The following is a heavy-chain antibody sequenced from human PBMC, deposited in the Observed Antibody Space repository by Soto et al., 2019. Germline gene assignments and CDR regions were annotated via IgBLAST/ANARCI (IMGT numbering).Heavy chain of an antibody. D-gene: IGHD3-16*01. Sequence: QVQLQESGPGLVKPSETLSLTCTVSGGPISSYYWSWIRQPPGKGLEWIGYIYYSGSTNYNPSLKSRVTISVDTSKNQFSLKLSSVTAADTAVYYCARGKTTGEIDYWGQGTLVTVSS. J-gene: IGHJ4*02. V-gene: IGHV4-59*01. CDR2: IYYSGST. CDR3: ARGKTTGEIDY. CDR1: GGPISSYY.